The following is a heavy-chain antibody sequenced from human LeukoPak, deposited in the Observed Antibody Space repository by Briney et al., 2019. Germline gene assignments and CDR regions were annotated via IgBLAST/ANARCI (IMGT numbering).Heavy chain of an antibody. V-gene: IGHV4-38-2*01. D-gene: IGHD3-10*01. Sequence: GSLRLSCAASGFTFSDYYMSWIRQAPGKGLEWIGSIYYSGSTYYNPSLKSRVTISVDTSKNQFSLKLSSVTAADTAVYYCARAGTGSYYYYYYYYMDVWGKGTTVTVSS. CDR3: ARAGTGSYYYYYYYYMDV. CDR2: IYYSGST. CDR1: GFTFSDYY. J-gene: IGHJ6*03.